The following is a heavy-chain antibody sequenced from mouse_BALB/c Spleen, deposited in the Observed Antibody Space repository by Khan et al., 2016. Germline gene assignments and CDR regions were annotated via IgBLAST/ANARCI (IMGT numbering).Heavy chain of an antibody. CDR3: AGRDYGSSYKGFAY. J-gene: IGHJ3*01. CDR2: ISSGGSYT. Sequence: EVELVESGGGLVKPGGSLKLSCAASGFAFSSYDMPWVRQTPEKRLEWVATISSGGSYTYYPDSVKGRFTITRDNSRNTPYLQLSSLRSEDTALFYCAGRDYGSSYKGFAYWGQGTLVTVSA. D-gene: IGHD1-1*01. V-gene: IGHV5-9*02. CDR1: GFAFSSYD.